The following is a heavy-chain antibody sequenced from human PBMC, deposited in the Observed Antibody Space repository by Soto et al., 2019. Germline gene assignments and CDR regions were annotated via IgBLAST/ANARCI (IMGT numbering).Heavy chain of an antibody. V-gene: IGHV1-46*01. Sequence: ASLKVSCKASGYTFTSYYMHWVRQAPGQGLEWMGIINPSGGSTSYAQKFQGRVTMTRDTSTSTVYMELSSLRSEDTAVYYCARDGGYYDSSGYYRYGMDVWGQGTTVTVSS. CDR2: INPSGGST. CDR3: ARDGGYYDSSGYYRYGMDV. CDR1: GYTFTSYY. D-gene: IGHD3-22*01. J-gene: IGHJ6*02.